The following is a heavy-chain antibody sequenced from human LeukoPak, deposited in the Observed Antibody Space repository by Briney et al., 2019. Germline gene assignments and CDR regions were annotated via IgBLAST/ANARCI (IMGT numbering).Heavy chain of an antibody. J-gene: IGHJ4*02. CDR1: GYTFTGYY. Sequence: ASVKVSCKASGYTFTGYYMHRVRQAPGQGLEWMGRINPNSGGTNYAQKFQGRVTMTRDTSISIAYMELSRLRSDDTAVYYCARDGRIAVAAYMPLGYWGQGTLVTVSS. CDR3: ARDGRIAVAAYMPLGY. CDR2: INPNSGGT. D-gene: IGHD6-19*01. V-gene: IGHV1-2*06.